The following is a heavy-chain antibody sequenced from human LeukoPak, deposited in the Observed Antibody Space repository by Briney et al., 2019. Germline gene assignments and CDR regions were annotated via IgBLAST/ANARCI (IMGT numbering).Heavy chain of an antibody. CDR2: IYSSGST. CDR1: GYSISSGYY. J-gene: IGHJ5*02. CDR3: ARAGLGIATKFDP. V-gene: IGHV4-38-2*02. Sequence: SETLSLTCTVSGYSISSGYYWGWIRQPPGKGLEWIGRIYSSGSTNYNPSLKSRVTISVDTSKNQFSLKLSSVTAADTAVYYCARAGLGIATKFDPWGQGTLVTVSS. D-gene: IGHD6-13*01.